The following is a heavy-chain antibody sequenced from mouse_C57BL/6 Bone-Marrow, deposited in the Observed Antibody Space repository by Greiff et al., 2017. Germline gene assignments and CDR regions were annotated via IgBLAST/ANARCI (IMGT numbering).Heavy chain of an antibody. CDR2: IYPGNSDT. D-gene: IGHD1-1*01. J-gene: IGHJ2*01. V-gene: IGHV1-5*01. CDR3: TRTHYYGSSYLYFDY. Sequence: VQLKQSGTELARPGASVKMSCKTSGYTFTSYWMHWVKQRPGQGLEWIGAIYPGNSDTSYNQKFKGKSKLTAVTSASTAYMELSSLTNEDSAVYYCTRTHYYGSSYLYFDYWGQGTTLTVSS. CDR1: GYTFTSYW.